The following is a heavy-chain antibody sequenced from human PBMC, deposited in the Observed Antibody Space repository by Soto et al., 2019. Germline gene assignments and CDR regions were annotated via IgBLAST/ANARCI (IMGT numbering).Heavy chain of an antibody. Sequence: QVQLVQSGAEVRKPGASVKVSCKASGYSFLYYAITWVRQALGQGLEWMGWIIPYIANTKIGERVQGKVTISTDTAAIPAYLELKSLKTADTAVYYCAERGSGTSKALLGWGHGTLVTVSS. CDR1: GYSFLYYA. J-gene: IGHJ4*01. V-gene: IGHV1-18*01. CDR3: AERGSGTSKALLG. CDR2: IIPYIANT. D-gene: IGHD6-19*01.